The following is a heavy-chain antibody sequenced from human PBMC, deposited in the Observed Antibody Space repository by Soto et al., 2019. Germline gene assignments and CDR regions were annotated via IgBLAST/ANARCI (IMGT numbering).Heavy chain of an antibody. Sequence: ESGGGEVQPGTSLRLSCSASGFIFSDHGMHWVRQAPGKGLEWVAVVSSDGTKTFYADSVKGRLTIYRDNSKNMLYLHMNSLRPDDTAVYYCAKDLRQGASGATVYGMDVWGQGTTVTVSS. CDR2: VSSDGTKT. J-gene: IGHJ6*02. D-gene: IGHD5-12*01. V-gene: IGHV3-30*18. CDR3: AKDLRQGASGATVYGMDV. CDR1: GFIFSDHG.